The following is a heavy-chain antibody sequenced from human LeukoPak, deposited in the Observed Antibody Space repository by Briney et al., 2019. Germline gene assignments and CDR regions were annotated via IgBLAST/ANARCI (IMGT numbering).Heavy chain of an antibody. CDR3: ARASGFSLYYFDS. CDR2: IYYNGNT. V-gene: IGHV4-59*01. D-gene: IGHD3-10*01. CDR1: GGSLRGYY. Sequence: PSETLPLTCTVSGGSLRGYYWTWIRQPPGKGLEWIGYIYYNGNTNYNPSLKSRVTISVDTSKNQFSLRLSSVTAADTAMYYCARASGFSLYYFDSWGQGTLVTVSS. J-gene: IGHJ4*02.